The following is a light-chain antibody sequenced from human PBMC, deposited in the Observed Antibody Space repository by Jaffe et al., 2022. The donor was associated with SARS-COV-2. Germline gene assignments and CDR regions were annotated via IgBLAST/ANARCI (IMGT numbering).Light chain of an antibody. CDR2: AAS. CDR3: QQTYGTLLT. J-gene: IGKJ3*01. Sequence: DIQMTQSPSSLSASVGDRVIITCRASQSIRSSLNWYQQKPGKAPKLLIYAASSLQSGVPSRFSGSGSGTDFALTISSLQPEDFATYYCQQTYGTLLTFGPGTKVDIK. CDR1: QSIRSS. V-gene: IGKV1-39*01.